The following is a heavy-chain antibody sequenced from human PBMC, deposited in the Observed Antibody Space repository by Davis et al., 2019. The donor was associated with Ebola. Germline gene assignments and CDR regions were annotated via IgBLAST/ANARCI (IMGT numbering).Heavy chain of an antibody. D-gene: IGHD6-19*01. J-gene: IGHJ1*01. V-gene: IGHV3-21*01. CDR2: ISSSSSYI. CDR3: AKDGLAVAEH. CDR1: GFTFSSYS. Sequence: GGSLRLSCAASGFTFSSYSMNWVRQAPGKGLEWVSSISSSSSYIYYADSVKGRFTISRDNAKNSLYLQMNSLRAEDTAVYYCAKDGLAVAEHWGQGTLVTVSS.